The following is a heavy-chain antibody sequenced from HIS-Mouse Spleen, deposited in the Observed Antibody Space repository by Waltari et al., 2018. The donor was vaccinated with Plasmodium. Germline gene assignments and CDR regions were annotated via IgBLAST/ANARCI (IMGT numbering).Heavy chain of an antibody. Sequence: EVQLVESGGGLIQPGGSLRLSCAASGFTVGSNYMIWVGQAPGKGREWVSVIYSGGSTYYADAVKGRFTISRDNSKNTLYLQMNSLRAEDTAVYYCARGMKSSSSAFDIWGQGTMVTVSS. CDR3: ARGMKSSSSAFDI. J-gene: IGHJ3*02. V-gene: IGHV3-53*01. CDR2: IYSGGST. CDR1: GFTVGSNY. D-gene: IGHD6-6*01.